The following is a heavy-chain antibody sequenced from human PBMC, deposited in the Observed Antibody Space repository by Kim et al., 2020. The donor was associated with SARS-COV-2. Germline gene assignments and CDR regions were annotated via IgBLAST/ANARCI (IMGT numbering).Heavy chain of an antibody. D-gene: IGHD6-19*01. Sequence: KYSQKFQGRVTITRDTSASTAYMELSSLRSEDTAVYYCAGGKAVAPSFDYWGQGTLVTVSS. J-gene: IGHJ4*02. CDR3: AGGKAVAPSFDY. V-gene: IGHV1-3*01.